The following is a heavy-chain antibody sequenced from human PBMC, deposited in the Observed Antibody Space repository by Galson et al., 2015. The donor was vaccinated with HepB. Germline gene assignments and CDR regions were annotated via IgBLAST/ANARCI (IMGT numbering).Heavy chain of an antibody. CDR2: IIPIFGIA. CDR3: ARVIVVVPAATGPYYYYGMDV. CDR1: GGTFSSYA. J-gene: IGHJ6*02. V-gene: IGHV1-69*13. Sequence: SVKVSCKASGGTFSSYAISWVRQAPEQGLEWMGGIIPIFGIANYAQKFQGRVTITADESTSTAYMELSSLRSEDTAVYYCARVIVVVPAATGPYYYYGMDVWGQGTTVTVSS. D-gene: IGHD2-2*01.